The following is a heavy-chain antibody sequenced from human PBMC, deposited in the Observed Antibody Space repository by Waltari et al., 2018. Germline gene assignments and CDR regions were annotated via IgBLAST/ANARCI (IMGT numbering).Heavy chain of an antibody. Sequence: QITLKESGPTLVKPTQTLTLTCTFSGFSLSTSGVGVGWIRQPPGKALGWLALIYWNDDKRYSPSLKSRLTITKDTSKNQVVLTMTNMDPVDTATYYCAHRLRELLWFGELLSFDYWGQGTLVTVSS. V-gene: IGHV2-5*01. J-gene: IGHJ4*02. D-gene: IGHD3-10*01. CDR3: AHRLRELLWFGELLSFDY. CDR1: GFSLSTSGVG. CDR2: IYWNDDK.